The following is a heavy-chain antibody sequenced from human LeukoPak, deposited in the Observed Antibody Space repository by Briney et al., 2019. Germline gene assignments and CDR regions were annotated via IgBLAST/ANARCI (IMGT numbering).Heavy chain of an antibody. CDR3: AKSAPYCSGGSCYSMSWYYYGMDV. Sequence: GGSLRLSCAASGFTFSSYGMHWVRQAPGKGLEWVSFISYDGGNKYYVDSVKGRFTISRDNSKNTLYLQMNSLRAEDTAVYYCAKSAPYCSGGSCYSMSWYYYGMDVWGKGTTVTVSS. CDR2: ISYDGGNK. D-gene: IGHD2-15*01. V-gene: IGHV3-30*18. J-gene: IGHJ6*04. CDR1: GFTFSSYG.